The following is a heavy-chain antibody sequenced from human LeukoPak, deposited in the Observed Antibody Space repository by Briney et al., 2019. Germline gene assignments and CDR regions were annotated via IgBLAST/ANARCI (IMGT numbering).Heavy chain of an antibody. V-gene: IGHV3-9*01. D-gene: IGHD6-19*01. CDR2: ISWNSDSI. Sequence: AGGSLRLSCAASGFTFDDYAMHWVRQAPGKGLEWVSGISWNSDSIGYADSVKGRFTISRDNAKNSLYLQKNSLRPEDTALYYCAKGLYSSGRSCSDYWGQGTLVTVSS. J-gene: IGHJ4*02. CDR1: GFTFDDYA. CDR3: AKGLYSSGRSCSDY.